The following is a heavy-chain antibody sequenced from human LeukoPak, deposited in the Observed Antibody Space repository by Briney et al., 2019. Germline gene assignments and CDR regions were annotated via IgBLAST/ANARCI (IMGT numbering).Heavy chain of an antibody. V-gene: IGHV4-39*02. Sequence: SETLSLTCTVSGGSISSSSYYWGWIRQPPGKGLEWIGSIYYSGSTYYNPSLKSRVTISVDTSKNQFSLKLSSVTAADTAVYYCARDRDGYNLFDPWGQGTLVTVSS. D-gene: IGHD5-24*01. CDR1: GGSISSSSYY. CDR3: ARDRDGYNLFDP. CDR2: IYYSGST. J-gene: IGHJ5*02.